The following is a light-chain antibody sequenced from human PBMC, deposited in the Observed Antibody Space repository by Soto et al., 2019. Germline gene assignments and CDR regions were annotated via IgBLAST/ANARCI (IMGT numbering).Light chain of an antibody. Sequence: DIQMTQAPSSLSASLGDRITISCRASHDIINYLNWYHQRPGEAPKLLISAASSLQDGVPSRFSGSGSGTDFTLSISGLPPEDIGTYYCQQSHRTTYTFGPGTTVE. J-gene: IGKJ2*01. CDR2: AAS. CDR1: HDIINY. V-gene: IGKV1-39*01. CDR3: QQSHRTTYT.